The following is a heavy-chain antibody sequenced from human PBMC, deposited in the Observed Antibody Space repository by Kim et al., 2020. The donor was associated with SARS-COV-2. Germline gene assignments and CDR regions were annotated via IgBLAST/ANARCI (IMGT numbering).Heavy chain of an antibody. J-gene: IGHJ6*02. CDR2: ISSSSSYI. CDR1: GFTFSSYS. V-gene: IGHV3-21*01. CDR3: AREIMDTAMGIGRGGMDF. D-gene: IGHD5-18*01. Sequence: GGSLRLSCAASGFTFSSYSMNWVRQAPGKGLEWVSSISSSSSYIYYADSVKGRFTISRDNAKNSLYLQMNSLRAEDTAVYYCAREIMDTAMGIGRGGMDFWGQGTTVTVSS.